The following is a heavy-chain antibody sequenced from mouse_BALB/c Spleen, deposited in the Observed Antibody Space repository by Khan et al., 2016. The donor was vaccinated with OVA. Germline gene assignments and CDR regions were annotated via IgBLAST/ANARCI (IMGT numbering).Heavy chain of an antibody. CDR3: ARWGNPRWYFDV. CDR2: ISYSGST. CDR1: GDSITSGY. Sequence: EVQLQESGPSLVKPSQTLSLTCSVTGDSITSGYWNWIRKFPGNKLEYMGYISYSGSTYYNPSLKSRISIPLDTSKNQYYLQLNSVTTEDTATYYCARWGNPRWYFDVWGAGTTVTVSS. D-gene: IGHD2-1*01. J-gene: IGHJ1*01. V-gene: IGHV3-8*02.